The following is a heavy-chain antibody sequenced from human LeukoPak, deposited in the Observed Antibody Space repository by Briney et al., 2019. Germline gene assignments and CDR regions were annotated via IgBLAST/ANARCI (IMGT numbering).Heavy chain of an antibody. CDR3: ARHNDVYGGNAPFDY. CDR2: IYPGDSET. Sequence: GESLKISCKGSRYSFTNYCIGWVRQMPGEGLEWRGIIYPGDSETTYSPSFQGHVTISADKSISTAYLQWSSLKASDTAMYYCARHNDVYGGNAPFDYWGQGTLVTVSS. CDR1: RYSFTNYC. D-gene: IGHD4-23*01. J-gene: IGHJ4*02. V-gene: IGHV5-51*01.